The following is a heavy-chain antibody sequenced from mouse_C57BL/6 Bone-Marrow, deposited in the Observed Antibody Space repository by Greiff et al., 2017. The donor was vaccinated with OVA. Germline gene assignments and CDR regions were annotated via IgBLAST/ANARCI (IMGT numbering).Heavy chain of an antibody. V-gene: IGHV1-55*01. CDR3: ARGNGITTVVGRDY. CDR2: IYPGSGST. J-gene: IGHJ2*01. CDR1: GYTFTSYW. D-gene: IGHD1-1*01. Sequence: QVQLQQPGAELVKPGASVKMSCKASGYTFTSYWITWVKQRPGQGLEWIGDIYPGSGSTNYNEKFKSKATLTVDTASSTAYMQLSSLTSEDSAVYDCARGNGITTVVGRDYWGQGTTLTVSS.